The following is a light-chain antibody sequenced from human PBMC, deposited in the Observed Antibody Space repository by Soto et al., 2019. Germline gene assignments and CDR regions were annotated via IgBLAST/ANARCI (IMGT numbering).Light chain of an antibody. V-gene: IGKV1-39*01. CDR3: QQSYRTLT. Sequence: DLQMTQSPSSLSASVGDRVTITCRASQSISSYLNWYQQKPGKAPKLLIYAASSLQSGVPSRFSGSGSGTDFTLTISSLQPEDFATYYCQQSYRTLTFGGGTKVEIK. CDR1: QSISSY. J-gene: IGKJ4*01. CDR2: AAS.